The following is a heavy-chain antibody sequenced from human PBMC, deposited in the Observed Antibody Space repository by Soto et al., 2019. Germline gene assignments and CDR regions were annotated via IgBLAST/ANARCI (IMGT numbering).Heavy chain of an antibody. J-gene: IGHJ5*02. CDR3: ARMYSSGSGWFHP. D-gene: IGHD6-19*01. CDR1: GYSITAGGYY. Sequence: PSETLSLTCFVSGYSITAGGYYWSWIRHHPGKGLEWIGSFYSSGSIIYNPSLRSRVSISGDTSSNQFSMSLTSVTAADTARYYCARMYSSGSGWFHPWGQGTRVTSPQ. CDR2: FYSSGSI. V-gene: IGHV4-31*03.